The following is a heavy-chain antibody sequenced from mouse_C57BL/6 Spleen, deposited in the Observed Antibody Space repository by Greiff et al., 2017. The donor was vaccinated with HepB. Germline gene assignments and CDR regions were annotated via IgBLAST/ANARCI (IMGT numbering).Heavy chain of an antibody. CDR2: SRNKANDYTT. D-gene: IGHD2-5*01. CDR3: ARDLYSNPFAY. Sequence: EVKLVESGGGLVQSGRSLRLSCATSGFTFSDFYMEWVRHAPGKGLEWIAASRNKANDYTTEYSASVKGRFIVSRDTSQSILYLQMNALRAEDTAIYYCARDLYSNPFAYWGQGTLVTVSA. V-gene: IGHV7-1*01. CDR1: GFTFSDFY. J-gene: IGHJ3*01.